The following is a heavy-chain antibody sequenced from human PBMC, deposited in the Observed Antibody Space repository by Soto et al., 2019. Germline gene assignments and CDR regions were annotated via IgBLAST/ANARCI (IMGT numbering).Heavy chain of an antibody. CDR1: GFTFNSYG. J-gene: IGHJ5*02. Sequence: QVQLVESGGGVVQPGRSLRLSCAASGFTFNSYGMHWVRQAPGKGLEWVAGISYDGSNKYYADSVKGRFTISRDNSKNMLYLQMNSLRAEDTAVYYCAKDPQGCSGGRCDPWGQGTLVTVS. D-gene: IGHD2-15*01. V-gene: IGHV3-30*18. CDR2: ISYDGSNK. CDR3: AKDPQGCSGGRCDP.